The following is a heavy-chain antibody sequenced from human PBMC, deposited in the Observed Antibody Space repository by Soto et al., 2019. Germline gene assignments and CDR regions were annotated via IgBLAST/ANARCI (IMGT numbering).Heavy chain of an antibody. J-gene: IGHJ5*02. CDR1: GFTFGTTD. D-gene: IGHD3-10*01. Sequence: QPGGSLRLSCAASGFTFGTTDMSWVHQAPGEGLEWVSTIDGSGGITYYADSVKGRFTISRDNSRNTVYLQMNSLRGDDTALYYCVKNSGWFNTWGQGALVTVSS. CDR3: VKNSGWFNT. CDR2: IDGSGGIT. V-gene: IGHV3-23*01.